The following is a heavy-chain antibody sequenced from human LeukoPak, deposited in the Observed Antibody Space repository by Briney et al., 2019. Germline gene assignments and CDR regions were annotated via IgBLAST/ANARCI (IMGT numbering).Heavy chain of an antibody. D-gene: IGHD3-10*02. CDR1: GFTFSSHW. CDR2: ISSSGSTI. Sequence: GGSLRLSCAASGFTFSSHWMNWVRQAPGKGLEWVSYISSSGSTIYYADSVKGRFTISRDNAKNSLYLQMNSLRAEDTAVYYCAELGITMIGGVWGKGTTVTISS. CDR3: AELGITMIGGV. V-gene: IGHV3-48*03. J-gene: IGHJ6*04.